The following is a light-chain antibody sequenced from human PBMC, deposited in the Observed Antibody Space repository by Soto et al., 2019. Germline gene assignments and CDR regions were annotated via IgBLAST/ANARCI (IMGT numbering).Light chain of an antibody. CDR1: SSDVGSYNY. V-gene: IGLV2-14*01. CDR2: DVS. CDR3: SSQAVSSTLV. Sequence: QPASVSGSPGQSITISCTGTSSDVGSYNYVSWYQQYPGKAPKLMIYDVSNRPSGISIRFSGSKSGNTASLTISGLQAEDEADYYCSSQAVSSTLVFGGGTKLTVL. J-gene: IGLJ2*01.